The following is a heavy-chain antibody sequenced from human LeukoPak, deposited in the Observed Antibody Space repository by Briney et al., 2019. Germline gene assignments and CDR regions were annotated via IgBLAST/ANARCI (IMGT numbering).Heavy chain of an antibody. D-gene: IGHD3-22*01. V-gene: IGHV3-21*03. Sequence: KAGGSLRLSCAASGFTFGAYTINWVRQAPGKGLEWVSCIFSRSESILYADSVKGRFTISRDNAKNSPYLQMDSLRVEDTAVYYCARDFFHSSDSRPFDYWGQGTLVTVSS. J-gene: IGHJ4*02. CDR2: IFSRSESI. CDR1: GFTFGAYT. CDR3: ARDFFHSSDSRPFDY.